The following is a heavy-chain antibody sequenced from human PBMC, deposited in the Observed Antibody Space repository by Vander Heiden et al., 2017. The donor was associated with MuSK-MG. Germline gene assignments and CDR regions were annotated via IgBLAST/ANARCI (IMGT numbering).Heavy chain of an antibody. J-gene: IGHJ3*02. CDR2: ISSSSSYI. D-gene: IGHD4-17*01. Sequence: EVQLVESGGGLVKPGGSLTLSRAASGFTSSRSVMEWVRQAPGKGLEWVSSISSSSSYIYYADSVKGRFTISRDNAKNSLYLQMNSLRAEDTAVYYCASTYTNGDYRQSMAFDIWGQGTMVTVSS. CDR3: ASTYTNGDYRQSMAFDI. V-gene: IGHV3-21*01. CDR1: GFTSSRSV.